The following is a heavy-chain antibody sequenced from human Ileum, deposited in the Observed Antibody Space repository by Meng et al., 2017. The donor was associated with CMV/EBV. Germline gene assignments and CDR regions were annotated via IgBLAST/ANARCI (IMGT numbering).Heavy chain of an antibody. D-gene: IGHD1-26*01. CDR1: GVSVITSN. Sequence: GESLKISCAGSGVSVITSNMTWVRQAPGKGLEWVSAMYSGGRTYYTDSVKGRFTISRDNSKNMMYLQMNSLRAEDTTVYYCAKKYTGSFDYWGQGTLVTVSS. V-gene: IGHV3-53*01. CDR2: MYSGGRT. CDR3: AKKYTGSFDY. J-gene: IGHJ4*02.